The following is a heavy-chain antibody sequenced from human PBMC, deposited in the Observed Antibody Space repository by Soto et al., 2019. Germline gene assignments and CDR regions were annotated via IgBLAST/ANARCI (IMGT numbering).Heavy chain of an antibody. CDR3: SSLDTAMIKTAGY. CDR1: GLTFSSW. CDR2: TTQDGSGK. Sequence: GGSLRLSCVASGLTFSSWMSWVRQAPGKGLEWVAMTTQDGSGKHYVDSVKGRFTISRDSAKNSMYLQMNSLTVEDTAMYYCSSLDTAMIKTAGYWGQGTQVTVSS. D-gene: IGHD5-18*01. V-gene: IGHV3-7*01. J-gene: IGHJ4*02.